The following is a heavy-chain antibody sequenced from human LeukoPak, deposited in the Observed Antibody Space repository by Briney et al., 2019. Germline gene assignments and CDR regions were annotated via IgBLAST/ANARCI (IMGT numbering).Heavy chain of an antibody. CDR2: IKQDGSEK. J-gene: IGHJ4*02. Sequence: SGGSLRLSCAASGFTFSSYWMSWVRQAPGKGLEWVANIKQDGSEKYYVDSVKGRFTISRDNSKNTLYLQMNSLRAEDTAVYYCARDGYGDYWVDYWGQGTLVTVSS. CDR1: GFTFSSYW. D-gene: IGHD4-17*01. CDR3: ARDGYGDYWVDY. V-gene: IGHV3-7*01.